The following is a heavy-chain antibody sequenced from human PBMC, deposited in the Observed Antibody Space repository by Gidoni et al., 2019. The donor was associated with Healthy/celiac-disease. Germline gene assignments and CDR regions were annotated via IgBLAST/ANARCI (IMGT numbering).Heavy chain of an antibody. Sequence: ELQLAASGGGLVKPGGSLRLSFPASGFTFSRYRVNWGRQTPGKGLEWDSSIGSSSSYIYYADSVKGRFTISRDNANNSLYLQMNSLRAEDTAVYYCARGRGGSSFDYWGQGTLVTVSS. CDR2: IGSSSSYI. CDR3: ARGRGGSSFDY. D-gene: IGHD2-15*01. J-gene: IGHJ4*02. V-gene: IGHV3-21*01. CDR1: GFTFSRYR.